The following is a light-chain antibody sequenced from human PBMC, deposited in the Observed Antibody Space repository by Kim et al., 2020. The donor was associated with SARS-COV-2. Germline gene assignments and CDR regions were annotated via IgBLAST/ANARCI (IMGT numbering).Light chain of an antibody. CDR1: NTDVGGYNF. V-gene: IGLV2-14*03. CDR2: DVT. Sequence: QSITISCPGTNTDVGGYNFVSWYQRHPGTAPKLIIYDVTERPSGVSSRFSGSKSGNTASLTISGLQAEDEADYYCSSFTSTTNLALFGGGTQLTVL. CDR3: SSFTSTTNLAL. J-gene: IGLJ2*01.